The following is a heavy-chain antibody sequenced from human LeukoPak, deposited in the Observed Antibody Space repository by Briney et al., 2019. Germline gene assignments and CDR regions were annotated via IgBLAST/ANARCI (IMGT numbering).Heavy chain of an antibody. D-gene: IGHD2-2*02. CDR1: GFSVSQNY. CDR2: MYSGGDT. Sequence: GGSLRLSCAASGFSVSQNYMNWVRQAPGKGLQWVSVMYSGGDTYYADSVRGRFTVSRDTSKNTLGLQMNSLRAEDTAVYYCAKEDCSSTSCYIFDYFDYWGQGTLVTVSS. V-gene: IGHV3-66*01. J-gene: IGHJ4*02. CDR3: AKEDCSSTSCYIFDYFDY.